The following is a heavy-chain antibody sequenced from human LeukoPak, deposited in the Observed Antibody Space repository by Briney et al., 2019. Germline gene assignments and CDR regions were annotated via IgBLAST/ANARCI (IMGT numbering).Heavy chain of an antibody. J-gene: IGHJ4*02. CDR2: ISSNGGST. D-gene: IGHD5-12*01. V-gene: IGHV3-64*01. CDR3: ARAAPSGYGDY. Sequence: GGSLRLSCAASGFTFSSYAMHWVRQAPAKGLEYVSAISSNGGSTYYANSVKGRFTISRDNSKNTLYLQMGSLRAEDMAVYYCARAAPSGYGDYWGQGTLVTVSS. CDR1: GFTFSSYA.